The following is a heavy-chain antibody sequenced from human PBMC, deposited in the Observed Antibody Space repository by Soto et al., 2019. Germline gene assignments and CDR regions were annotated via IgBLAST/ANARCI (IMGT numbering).Heavy chain of an antibody. Sequence: SETLSLTCSVSGGSISSKNFYWGWIRQPPGKWPEWIGYLYFGGSTYYNPSLMSRLTISVDTSKNQFSLKLTSVTAAETAVYYCVRTARQGAVAPHWFDRWGQGTQVTVSS. CDR1: GGSISSKNFY. CDR3: VRTARQGAVAPHWFDR. J-gene: IGHJ5*02. D-gene: IGHD2-21*02. V-gene: IGHV4-39*07. CDR2: LYFGGST.